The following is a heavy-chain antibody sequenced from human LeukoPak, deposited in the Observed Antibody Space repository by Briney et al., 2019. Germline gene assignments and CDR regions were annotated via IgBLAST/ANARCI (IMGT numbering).Heavy chain of an antibody. Sequence: PSETLSLTSTVSGGSISSYHWSWIPPPAGKGREWIGRIYTSRRTNYNPSLKSRVTMSVATSKNQFSLKLCSVTAADTAVYYCARGKGYCSSTSCHNWFDPWGQGTLVTVSS. CDR1: GGSISSYH. CDR3: ARGKGYCSSTSCHNWFDP. D-gene: IGHD2-2*01. CDR2: IYTSRRT. V-gene: IGHV4-4*07. J-gene: IGHJ5*02.